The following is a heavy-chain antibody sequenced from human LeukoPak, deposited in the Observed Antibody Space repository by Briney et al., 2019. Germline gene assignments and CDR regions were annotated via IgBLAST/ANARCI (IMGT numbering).Heavy chain of an antibody. Sequence: GGSLRLSCAASGFTFTNAWMSWVRQAPGKGLEWVGRIRSKTDGGTTDYAAPVKGRFTISRDDSKNTLYLQMNSLKTEDTAVYYCASEWAIQWLDWGQGTLVTVSS. CDR1: GFTFTNAW. D-gene: IGHD5-24*01. CDR3: ASEWAIQWLD. CDR2: IRSKTDGGTT. J-gene: IGHJ4*02. V-gene: IGHV3-15*01.